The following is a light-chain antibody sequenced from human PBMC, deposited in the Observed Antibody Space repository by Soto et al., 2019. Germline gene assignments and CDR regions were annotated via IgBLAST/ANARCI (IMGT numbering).Light chain of an antibody. CDR1: SSDVGGYNY. Sequence: QSVLTQPPSASGSSGQSVTLSCTGTSSDVGGYNYVSWYQQHPGKAPKLMIYEVSKRPSGVPDRFSGSKSGNTASLTVSGLQAEDEADYYCSSYAGSNNLGVFGTGTKVTVL. CDR2: EVS. J-gene: IGLJ1*01. V-gene: IGLV2-8*01. CDR3: SSYAGSNNLGV.